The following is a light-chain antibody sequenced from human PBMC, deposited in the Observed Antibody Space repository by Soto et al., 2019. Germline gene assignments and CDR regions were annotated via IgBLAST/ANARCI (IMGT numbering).Light chain of an antibody. CDR3: AAWDDSLSGVV. CDR2: RND. CDR1: SSNIGSNY. V-gene: IGLV1-47*01. J-gene: IGLJ3*02. Sequence: QLVLTQPPSASGTPGQRVTISCSGSSSNIGSNYVYWYQQLPGTAPKLLIYRNDQRPSGVPDRFSGSKSGTSASLAISGLRSDDEADYYCAAWDDSLSGVVFGGGTKVTVL.